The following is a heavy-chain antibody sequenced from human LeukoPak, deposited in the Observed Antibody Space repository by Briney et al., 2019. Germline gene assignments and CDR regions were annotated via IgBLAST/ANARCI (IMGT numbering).Heavy chain of an antibody. CDR3: ARRSGYSSGWTALDY. D-gene: IGHD6-19*01. Sequence: GESLKIPCKGSGYTITNYWIGWVRQMPGKGLEWMGIIYPGDYDTRYSPSFQGQVTISADKSIRTAYLQWSSLKASDTAMYYCARRSGYSSGWTALDYWGQGTLVTVSS. V-gene: IGHV5-51*01. J-gene: IGHJ4*02. CDR1: GYTITNYW. CDR2: IYPGDYDT.